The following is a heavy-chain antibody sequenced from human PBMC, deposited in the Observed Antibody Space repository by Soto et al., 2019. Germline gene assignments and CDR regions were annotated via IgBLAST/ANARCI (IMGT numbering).Heavy chain of an antibody. D-gene: IGHD7-27*01. CDR1: GFTFSSYA. J-gene: IGHJ4*02. Sequence: GGSLRLSCAASGFTFSSYAMSWVRQAPGKGLEWVSAISGSGGSTYYADSVKGRFTVSRDNTKNSVYLQMNSLRVEDTALYYCARDPAWGSLDYWGLGTLVTVSS. CDR3: ARDPAWGSLDY. CDR2: ISGSGGST. V-gene: IGHV3-23*01.